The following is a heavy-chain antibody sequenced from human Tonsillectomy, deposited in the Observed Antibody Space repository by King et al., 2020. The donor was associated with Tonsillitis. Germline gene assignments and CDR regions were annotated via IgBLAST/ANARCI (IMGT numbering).Heavy chain of an antibody. Sequence: QLQESGPGLVKPLETLSLTCTVSGGSISSYYWSWIRQPPGKGLEWIGYIYYSGSTNYNPSLKSRVTISVDTSKNQFSLKLSSVTAADTAVYYCARGVATSGYYYGMDVWGQGTTVTVSS. V-gene: IGHV4-59*01. D-gene: IGHD5-24*01. CDR3: ARGVATSGYYYGMDV. CDR2: IYYSGST. CDR1: GGSISSYY. J-gene: IGHJ6*02.